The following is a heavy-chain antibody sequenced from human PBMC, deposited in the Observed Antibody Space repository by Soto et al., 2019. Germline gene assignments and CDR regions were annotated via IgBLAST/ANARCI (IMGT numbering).Heavy chain of an antibody. D-gene: IGHD6-13*01. CDR1: GGSISSSNW. CDR2: IYHSGST. V-gene: IGHV4-4*02. CDR3: ARDLVGRAAPFDY. J-gene: IGHJ4*02. Sequence: QVQLQESGPGLVKPSGTLSLTCAVSGGSISSSNWWSWVRQPPGKGLEWIGEIYHSGSTNYNPSLTSRVTISVDKSKNQFALKLSSVTAADTAVYYCARDLVGRAAPFDYWGQGTLVTVSS.